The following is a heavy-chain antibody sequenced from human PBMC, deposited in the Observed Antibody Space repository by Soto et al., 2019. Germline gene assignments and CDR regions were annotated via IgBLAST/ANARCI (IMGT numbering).Heavy chain of an antibody. D-gene: IGHD3-10*01. CDR1: GGSISSGGYY. Sequence: QVQLQESGPGLVKPSQTLSLTCTVSGGSISSGGYYWSWIRQHPGKGLEWIGYIYYSGSTYYNPSLKCRVTISVDSSMHQLSLKLSSVTAADTAVYYCASVYGSGSYFIDYWGQGTLVTVSS. J-gene: IGHJ4*02. CDR3: ASVYGSGSYFIDY. CDR2: IYYSGST. V-gene: IGHV4-31*03.